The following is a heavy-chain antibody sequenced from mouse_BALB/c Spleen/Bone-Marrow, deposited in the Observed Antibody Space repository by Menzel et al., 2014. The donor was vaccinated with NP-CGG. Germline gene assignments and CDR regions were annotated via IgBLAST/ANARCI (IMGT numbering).Heavy chain of an antibody. Sequence: QVQLQQSGAELVRPGASVTLSCKASGYTFTDYEVHWLKQTPVHGLEWIGAIDPETGGTAYNQKFKGRATLTTDKSSSTAYMELRSLTSEDSAVYYCTRLDSSGYGAYWGQGTLVTVSA. CDR2: IDPETGGT. J-gene: IGHJ3*01. CDR3: TRLDSSGYGAY. CDR1: GYTFTDYE. V-gene: IGHV1-15*01. D-gene: IGHD3-2*01.